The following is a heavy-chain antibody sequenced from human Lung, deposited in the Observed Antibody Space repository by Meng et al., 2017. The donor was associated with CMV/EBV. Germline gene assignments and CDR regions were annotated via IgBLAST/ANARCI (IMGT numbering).Heavy chain of an antibody. CDR3: ARDRGRFLEWLFPDY. CDR2: ISYDGSNK. CDR1: GFTFSSYA. J-gene: IGHJ4*02. D-gene: IGHD3-3*01. Sequence: SXKISXAASGFTFSSYAMHWVRQAPGKGLEWVAVISYDGSNKYYADSVKGRFTISRDNSKNTLYLQMNSLRAEDTAVYYCARDRGRFLEWLFPDYWGQGTXVTVSS. V-gene: IGHV3-30*04.